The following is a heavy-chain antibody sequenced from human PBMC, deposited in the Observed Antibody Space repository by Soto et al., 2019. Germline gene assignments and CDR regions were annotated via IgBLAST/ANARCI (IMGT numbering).Heavy chain of an antibody. CDR2: IYYSGST. D-gene: IGHD3-22*01. V-gene: IGHV4-59*01. CDR3: AREKDSGYYDY. Sequence: SETLSLTCTVSGGSISSYYWCWIRQPSGKGLEWIGYIYYSGSTNYNPSLKSRVTISVDTSKNQFSLKLSSVTAADTAVYYCAREKDSGYYDYWGQGTLVTVSS. CDR1: GGSISSYY. J-gene: IGHJ4*02.